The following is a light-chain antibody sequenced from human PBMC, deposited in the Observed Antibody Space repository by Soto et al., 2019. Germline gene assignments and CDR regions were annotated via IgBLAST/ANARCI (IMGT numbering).Light chain of an antibody. J-gene: IGLJ1*01. Sequence: QSALTQPPSASGSPGQSVTISCAGTSSDVGNYNYVSWYQQHPGKAPKLIIYEATKRPSGVPDRFSGSKSGNAASLTVSGLQSEDEADYYCCLYVVGHIPYVFGTGTKLTVL. CDR1: SSDVGNYNY. CDR3: CLYVVGHIPYV. V-gene: IGLV2-8*01. CDR2: EAT.